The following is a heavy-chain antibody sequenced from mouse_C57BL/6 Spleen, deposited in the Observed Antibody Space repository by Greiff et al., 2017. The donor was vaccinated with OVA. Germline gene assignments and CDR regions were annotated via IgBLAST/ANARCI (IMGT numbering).Heavy chain of an antibody. J-gene: IGHJ3*01. Sequence: QVQLQQPGAELVRPGTSVKLSCKASGYTSTSYWMHWVKQRPGQGLEWIGVIDPSDSYTNYNQKFKGKATLTVDTSSSTAYMQLSSLTSEDSAVYYCARFDGYPRAWFAYWGQGTLVTVSA. CDR2: IDPSDSYT. V-gene: IGHV1-59*01. CDR1: GYTSTSYW. D-gene: IGHD2-3*01. CDR3: ARFDGYPRAWFAY.